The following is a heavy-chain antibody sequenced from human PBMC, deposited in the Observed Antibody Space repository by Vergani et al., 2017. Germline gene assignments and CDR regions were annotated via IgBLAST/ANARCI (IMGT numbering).Heavy chain of an antibody. D-gene: IGHD3-3*01. CDR2: ISYDGSNK. CDR3: AKDTNYYGMDV. CDR1: GFTFSSYG. Sequence: QVQLVESGGGVVQPGRSLRLSCAASGFTFSSYGMHWVRQAPGKGLEWVAVISYDGSNKYYADSVKGRFTISRDNSKNTLYLQMNSLRAEDTAVYYCAKDTNYYGMDVWGQGTTVTVS. V-gene: IGHV3-30*18. J-gene: IGHJ6*02.